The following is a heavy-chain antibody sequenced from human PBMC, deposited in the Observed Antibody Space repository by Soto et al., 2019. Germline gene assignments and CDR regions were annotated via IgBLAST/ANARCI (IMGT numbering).Heavy chain of an antibody. D-gene: IGHD4-17*01. CDR2: INQDGSER. CDR3: AVYGYGVSAAAY. J-gene: IGHJ4*02. V-gene: IGHV3-7*03. Sequence: GGSLRLSCAGSGLTFRNDWLSWVRQALGKGLEWVANINQDGSERYYVDSVRGRFTISRDNVENSLYLQLSSLRPEDTAVYYCAVYGYGVSAAAYWGQGTLVTVSS. CDR1: GLTFRNDW.